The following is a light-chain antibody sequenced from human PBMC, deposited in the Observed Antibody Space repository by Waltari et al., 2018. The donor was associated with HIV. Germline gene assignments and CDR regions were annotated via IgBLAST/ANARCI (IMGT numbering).Light chain of an antibody. CDR1: SPNLGSNT. CDR2: SLN. V-gene: IGLV1-44*01. Sequence: QSVLTQTPSASGTPGQRVIVSCSGSSPNLGSNTVNWYQLLPGAAPRLLIHSLNQRPSGVPDRFSGSKSGASASLAISGLQSEDEADYYCAAWDDNLNGYVFGSGTKVTVL. J-gene: IGLJ1*01. CDR3: AAWDDNLNGYV.